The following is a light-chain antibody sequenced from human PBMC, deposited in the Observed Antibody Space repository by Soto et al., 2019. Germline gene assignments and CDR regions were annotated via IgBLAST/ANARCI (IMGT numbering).Light chain of an antibody. Sequence: QSVLTQPRSVSGSPGQSVTISCTGINCDVSGYNFVSWYQHHPGKAPKLLIFDVSRRPSGVPDRFSGSKSGNTASLTISGLQAEDEADYYCCSCAGSYTWVFGGGTQLTVL. V-gene: IGLV2-11*01. CDR1: NCDVSGYNF. CDR3: CSCAGSYTWV. J-gene: IGLJ3*02. CDR2: DVS.